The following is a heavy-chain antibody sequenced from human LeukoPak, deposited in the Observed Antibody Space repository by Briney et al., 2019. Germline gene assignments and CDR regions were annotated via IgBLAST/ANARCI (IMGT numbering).Heavy chain of an antibody. Sequence: PGGSLRLSCAASGFTFGNAWMNWVRQAPGKGLEWVGRIKSKTDGGTTDYAAPVKGRFTISRDDSKNTLYLQMNSLKTEDTAVYYCAKMAGWSGYHYYYYYGMDVWGQGTTVTVSS. J-gene: IGHJ6*02. D-gene: IGHD3-3*01. CDR1: GFTFGNAW. V-gene: IGHV3-15*07. CDR3: AKMAGWSGYHYYYYYGMDV. CDR2: IKSKTDGGTT.